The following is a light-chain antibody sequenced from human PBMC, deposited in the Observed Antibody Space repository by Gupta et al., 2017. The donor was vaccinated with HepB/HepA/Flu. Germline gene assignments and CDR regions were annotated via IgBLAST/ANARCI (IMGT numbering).Light chain of an antibody. J-gene: IGKJ3*01. V-gene: IGKV3-11*01. CDR1: QIVNNY. CDR2: DTS. Sequence: EIVLTQSPATLSLSQGKRATLSCRASQIVNNYLAWYQQKAGEPPRLLIYDTSKRVTGIPAWFSGSGCGTDFTFTISSREPEDFAFYYYQDRSYSPSVTFGHGTKLDMK. CDR3: QDRSYSPSVT.